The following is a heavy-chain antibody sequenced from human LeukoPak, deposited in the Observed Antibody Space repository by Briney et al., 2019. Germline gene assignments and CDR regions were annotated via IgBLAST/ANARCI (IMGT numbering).Heavy chain of an antibody. CDR2: ISGSGGST. CDR3: AKGEQVRYPIDY. V-gene: IGHV3-23*01. D-gene: IGHD3-9*01. CDR1: GFTFSSYA. Sequence: PGGSLRLSCAASGFTFSSYAMSWVRQAPGKGLEWVSAISGSGGSTYYADSVKGRFTISRDNSKHTLYLQRNSLRAEDTAVYYCAKGEQVRYPIDYWGQGTLVTVSS. J-gene: IGHJ4*02.